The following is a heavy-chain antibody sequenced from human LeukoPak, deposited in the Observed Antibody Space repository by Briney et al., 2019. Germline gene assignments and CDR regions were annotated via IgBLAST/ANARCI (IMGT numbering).Heavy chain of an antibody. CDR3: ARDGSAGGGNYYYYYGMDV. Sequence: GGSLRLSCAASGFTFSSYAMHWVRQAPGKGLEWVAVISYDGSNKYYADSVKGRFTISRDNSKNTLYLQMNSLRAEDTAVYYCARDGSAGGGNYYYYYGMDVWGQGTTVTVSS. D-gene: IGHD2-15*01. J-gene: IGHJ6*02. V-gene: IGHV3-30-3*01. CDR2: ISYDGSNK. CDR1: GFTFSSYA.